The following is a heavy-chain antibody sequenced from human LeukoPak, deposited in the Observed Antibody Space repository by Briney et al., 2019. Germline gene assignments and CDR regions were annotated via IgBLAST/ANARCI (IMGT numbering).Heavy chain of an antibody. D-gene: IGHD6-19*01. J-gene: IGHJ6*02. CDR3: ARGYSSGWYDYYYGMDV. V-gene: IGHV4-34*01. CDR2: INHSGST. CDR1: GGSFSGYY. Sequence: SENLSLTCAVYGGSFSGYYWSWIRQPPGKGLEWIGEINHSGSTNYNPSHKSRVTISVDTSKNQFSLKLSSVTAADTAVYYCARGYSSGWYDYYYGMDVWGQGTTVTVSS.